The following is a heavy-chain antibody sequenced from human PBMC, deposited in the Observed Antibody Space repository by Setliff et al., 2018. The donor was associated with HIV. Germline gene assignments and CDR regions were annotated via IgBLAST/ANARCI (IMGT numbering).Heavy chain of an antibody. CDR3: ARGARRYNYGCWFYHGMDV. J-gene: IGHJ6*02. CDR2: IYTSGNT. Sequence: SETLSLTCSVSGGSISSGSYYWSWIRQPAGKGPEWIGRIYTSGNTNYNPFLKSRVTISVDTSKNQFSLKLNSVTAADTAVYYCARGARRYNYGCWFYHGMDVWGQGTTVTVSS. D-gene: IGHD5-18*01. V-gene: IGHV4-61*02. CDR1: GGSISSGSYY.